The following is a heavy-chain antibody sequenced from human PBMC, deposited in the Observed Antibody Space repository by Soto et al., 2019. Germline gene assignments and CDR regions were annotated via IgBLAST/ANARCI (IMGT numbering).Heavy chain of an antibody. Sequence: QVQVVESGGRVVHPGGSLRLSCAASGFTFRSSAMHWVRHTPGKGLEWVAVIAYDGSKKYYADSVKGRFTVSSDNSNNTVDRQMDSLRTEDAAIYVCARGRVLMGANWVDPWGHGPRVSVS. J-gene: IGHJ5*02. D-gene: IGHD3-10*02. CDR1: GFTFRSSA. V-gene: IGHV3-30*04. CDR2: IAYDGSKK. CDR3: ARGRVLMGANWVDP.